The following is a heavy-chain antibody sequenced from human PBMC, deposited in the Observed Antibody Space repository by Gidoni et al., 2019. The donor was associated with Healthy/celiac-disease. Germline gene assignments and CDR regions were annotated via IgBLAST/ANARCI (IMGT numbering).Heavy chain of an antibody. CDR1: GGSIRRYY. Sequence: QVQLQESGPGLVKPSETLSLTCTVTGGSIRRYYWSWIRQPPGKGLEWIGYIYYSGSTNYNPSLKRRFTISVDTSKNQFSLMLSSVTAADTAVYYCARDRTGGYSGYEEPYYYYGMDVWGQGTTVTVSS. CDR3: ARDRTGGYSGYEEPYYYYGMDV. J-gene: IGHJ6*02. D-gene: IGHD5-12*01. V-gene: IGHV4-59*01. CDR2: IYYSGST.